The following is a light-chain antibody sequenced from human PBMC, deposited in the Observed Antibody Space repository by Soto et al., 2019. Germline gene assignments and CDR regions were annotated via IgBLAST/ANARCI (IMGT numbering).Light chain of an antibody. Sequence: DIQMTQSPSSVSASVGDRVTITCRASQDIKIWLAWYQQKPGGAPKLLIYAASSVQSGVPSRFSGSGFGTDFSLTISSLQPEDFATYHCQQTSTFPRTFGGGTKVEI. CDR3: QQTSTFPRT. CDR1: QDIKIW. CDR2: AAS. J-gene: IGKJ4*01. V-gene: IGKV1-12*01.